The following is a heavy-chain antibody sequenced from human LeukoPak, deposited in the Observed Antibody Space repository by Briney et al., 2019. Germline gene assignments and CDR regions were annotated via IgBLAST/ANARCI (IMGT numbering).Heavy chain of an antibody. J-gene: IGHJ4*02. CDR3: AKGDLVRGVPSSLFDY. CDR2: ISGSGGST. CDR1: GFTFSSYA. Sequence: AGGSLRLSCAASGFTFSSYAMSWVRQAPGKGLEWVSAISGSGGSTYYADSVKGRFTISRDNSKNTLYLQMNSLRAEDTAVYYCAKGDLVRGVPSSLFDYWGQGTLVTVSS. V-gene: IGHV3-23*01. D-gene: IGHD3-10*01.